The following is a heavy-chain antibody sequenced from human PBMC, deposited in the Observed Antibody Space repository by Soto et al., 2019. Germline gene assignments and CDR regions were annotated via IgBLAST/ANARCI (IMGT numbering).Heavy chain of an antibody. J-gene: IGHJ6*02. Sequence: QVHLRESGPGLVKPSGTLSLTCVVSGGSISSSNWWSWVRQPPGKGLEWIVEIFHRGTTNYNTSLKSRVTMSVDKSKNQFSLNLTSVTAADTAMYYCARDNYNGLDVWGQGTTVSVSS. CDR3: ARDNYNGLDV. V-gene: IGHV4-4*02. CDR1: GGSISSSNW. CDR2: IFHRGTT.